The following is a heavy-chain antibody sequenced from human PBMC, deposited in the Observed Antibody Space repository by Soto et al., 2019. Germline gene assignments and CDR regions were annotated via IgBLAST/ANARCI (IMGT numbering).Heavy chain of an antibody. D-gene: IGHD3-10*01. CDR3: ARVLYYGSGSYSLYGMDV. CDR2: VSPPFRTS. J-gene: IGHJ6*02. Sequence: QVQLVQSGAEVKKRGSSVKVSCKTSRVSFDNNGIGWVRQAPGHGLEWMGGVSPPFRTSNYARKFQGRISITAVASTGTVNMELRSLTSEDMAQYYSARVLYYGSGSYSLYGMDVWRQGTTVTVSS. CDR1: RVSFDNNG. V-gene: IGHV1-69*01.